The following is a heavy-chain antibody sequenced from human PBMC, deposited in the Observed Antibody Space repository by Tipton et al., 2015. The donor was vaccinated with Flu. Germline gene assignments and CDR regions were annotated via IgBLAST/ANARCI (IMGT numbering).Heavy chain of an antibody. Sequence: TLSLTCAVYGGSFSGYYWSWIRQPPGKGLEWIGEINHSGSTNYNPSLKSRVTISADTSKNQFSLKLTSVTAADTAVYYCARLSGSYALDYWGQGTLVTVSS. J-gene: IGHJ4*02. V-gene: IGHV4-34*01. D-gene: IGHD1-26*01. CDR2: INHSGST. CDR3: ARLSGSYALDY. CDR1: GGSFSGYY.